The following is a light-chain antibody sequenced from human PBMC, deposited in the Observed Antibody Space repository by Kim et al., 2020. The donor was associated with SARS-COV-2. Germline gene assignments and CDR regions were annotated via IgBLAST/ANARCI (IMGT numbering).Light chain of an antibody. J-gene: IGKJ2*01. CDR2: GAS. CDR1: QSVRSN. Sequence: SVSQGERATLSCRASQSVRSNLAWYQQKPGQAPRLLIEGASTRVTGIPARFSGSGSGAEFTLTISSLQSEDFAVYYCQQYNNWPYTFGQGTKLEI. CDR3: QQYNNWPYT. V-gene: IGKV3D-15*01.